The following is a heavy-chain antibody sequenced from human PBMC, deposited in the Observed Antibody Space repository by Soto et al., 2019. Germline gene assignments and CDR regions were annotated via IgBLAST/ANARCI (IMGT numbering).Heavy chain of an antibody. Sequence: EVQLVESGGGLVQPGGSLRLSSAASGFTFSSYWMNWVRQAPGKGLEWVANIKQDGSEKNYVDSVKGRFTISRDNAKNSLYLQMNSLRAEDTAVYYCARGSSGWYEVDYWGQGTLVTVSS. CDR1: GFTFSSYW. D-gene: IGHD6-19*01. CDR3: ARGSSGWYEVDY. J-gene: IGHJ4*02. CDR2: IKQDGSEK. V-gene: IGHV3-7*02.